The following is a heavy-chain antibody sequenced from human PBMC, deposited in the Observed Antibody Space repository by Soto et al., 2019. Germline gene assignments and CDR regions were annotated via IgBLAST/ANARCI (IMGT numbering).Heavy chain of an antibody. Sequence: GGSLRLSCAASGFTFDDYTMHWVRQAPGKGLEWVSLISWDGGSTYYADPVKGRFTISRDNSKNSLYLQMNSLRTEDTALYYCAKAPSYQGNYYYYGMDVWGQGTTVTVSS. CDR1: GFTFDDYT. CDR2: ISWDGGST. J-gene: IGHJ6*02. CDR3: AKAPSYQGNYYYYGMDV. V-gene: IGHV3-43*01. D-gene: IGHD2-2*01.